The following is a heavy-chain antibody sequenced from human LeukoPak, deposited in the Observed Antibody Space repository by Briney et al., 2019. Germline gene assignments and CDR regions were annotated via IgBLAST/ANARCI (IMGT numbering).Heavy chain of an antibody. D-gene: IGHD2-15*01. CDR2: ISSSSSYI. Sequence: PGGSLRLSCAASGFTFSSYSMNWVRQAPGKGLEWVSSISSSSSYIYYADSVKGRFTIARDSSNNTLYLQMNSLRAEDTAVYYCARGWEWWDYWGQGSLVTVSS. CDR1: GFTFSSYS. CDR3: ARGWEWWDY. J-gene: IGHJ4*02. V-gene: IGHV3-21*04.